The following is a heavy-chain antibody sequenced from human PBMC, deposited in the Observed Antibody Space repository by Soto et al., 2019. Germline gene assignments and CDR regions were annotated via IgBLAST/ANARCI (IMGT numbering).Heavy chain of an antibody. CDR3: ARSPVGSWSPLSSGWYVLNWFDP. V-gene: IGHV1-2*02. Sequence: ASVKVSCKASGYTFTGYYMHWVRQAPGQGLEWMGWINPNSGGTNYAQKVQGRVTMTRDTSISTAYMELSRLRSDDTAVYYCARSPVGSWSPLSSGWYVLNWFDPWGQGTLVTVSS. D-gene: IGHD6-19*01. CDR2: INPNSGGT. J-gene: IGHJ5*02. CDR1: GYTFTGYY.